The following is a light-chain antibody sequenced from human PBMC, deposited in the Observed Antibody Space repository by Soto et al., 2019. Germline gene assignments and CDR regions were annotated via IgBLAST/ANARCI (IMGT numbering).Light chain of an antibody. J-gene: IGKJ1*01. CDR3: KQFGISPWT. CDR1: QSVSGSY. CDR2: GAS. Sequence: EIVLTQSPGTLALSPGERATLSCRASQSVSGSYLAWYQQKPGQAPRLLIYGASSRATGIPDRFSGSGSGTDFPLTNSRLEPEDFAVYYGKQFGISPWTCGQGTKVEVK. V-gene: IGKV3-20*01.